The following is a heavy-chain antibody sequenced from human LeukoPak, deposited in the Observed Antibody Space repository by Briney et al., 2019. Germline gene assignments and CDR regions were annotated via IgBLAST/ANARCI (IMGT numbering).Heavy chain of an antibody. Sequence: SEPLSLTCSFSGDSISTYDWSWIRQSAGKGLEWIGHIYSSGNTDYNSSLKSRVTISVDTSKSQFSLRLSSVTATDTAVYYCARLRWQLVGPYFDYWGQGILVTVSS. D-gene: IGHD1-26*01. CDR3: ARLRWQLVGPYFDY. CDR2: IYSSGNT. CDR1: GDSISTYD. V-gene: IGHV4-4*07. J-gene: IGHJ4*02.